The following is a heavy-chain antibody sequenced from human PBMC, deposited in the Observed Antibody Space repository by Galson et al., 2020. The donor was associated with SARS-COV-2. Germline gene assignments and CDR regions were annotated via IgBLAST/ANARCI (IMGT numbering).Heavy chain of an antibody. J-gene: IGHJ6*02. CDR1: GFNFHAYA. Sequence: GESLKISCAATGFNFHAYAMLWVRQAPGKGLEWVTSISFSGDETYYAESVKGRFTVSGDNFQKTLDLHMSSLTTEDTAVYFCARAGRICGSNSCHFIPRYYYDMDVWGQGTTVTVSS. CDR3: ARAGRICGSNSCHFIPRYYYDMDV. V-gene: IGHV3-30*04. D-gene: IGHD2-2*01. CDR2: ISFSGDET.